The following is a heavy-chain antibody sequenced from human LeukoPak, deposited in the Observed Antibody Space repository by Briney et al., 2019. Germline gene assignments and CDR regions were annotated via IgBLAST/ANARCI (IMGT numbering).Heavy chain of an antibody. CDR1: GFTFSSYG. Sequence: GGSLRLSCVASGFTFSSYGMNWVRQAPGKGPEWVSSISGRGRYIYYADCLKGRFTISRDNAKNSLYLQMNSLRAEDTAVYYCAKDPAAVYYFDYWGQGTLVTVSS. CDR3: AKDPAAVYYFDY. V-gene: IGHV3-21*04. D-gene: IGHD6-13*01. J-gene: IGHJ4*02. CDR2: ISGRGRYI.